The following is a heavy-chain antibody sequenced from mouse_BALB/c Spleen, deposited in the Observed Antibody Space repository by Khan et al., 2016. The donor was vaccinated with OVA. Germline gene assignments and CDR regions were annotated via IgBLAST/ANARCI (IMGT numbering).Heavy chain of an antibody. CDR1: GYTFTDYY. Sequence: QVQLKQFGPELVKPGASVKISCKASGYTFTDYYINWVKQKPGQGLEWIGWIYPGSGNTKYNEKFKGKATLTVDTSSSTAYMQLSSLTSEDTAVYFCARRGIYDGYYVGFAYWGQGTLVTVSA. V-gene: IGHV1-84*02. J-gene: IGHJ3*01. D-gene: IGHD2-3*01. CDR2: IYPGSGNT. CDR3: ARRGIYDGYYVGFAY.